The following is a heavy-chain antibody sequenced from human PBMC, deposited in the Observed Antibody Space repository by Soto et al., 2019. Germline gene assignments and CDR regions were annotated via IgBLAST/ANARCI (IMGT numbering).Heavy chain of an antibody. D-gene: IGHD2-15*01. CDR1: GFTFSSYA. CDR3: AKDNVVVVVAASDY. V-gene: IGHV3-23*01. J-gene: IGHJ4*02. CDR2: ISDSGGST. Sequence: GGSLRLSCAASGFTFSSYAMSWVRQAPGKGLEWASAISDSGGSTYYADSVKGRFTISRDNSKNTLYLQMNSLRAEDTAVYYCAKDNVVVVVAASDYWGQGTLVTVSS.